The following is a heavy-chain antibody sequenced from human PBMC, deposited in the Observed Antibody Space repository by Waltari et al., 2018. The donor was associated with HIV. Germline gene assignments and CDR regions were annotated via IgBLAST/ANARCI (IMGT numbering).Heavy chain of an antibody. CDR2: INHSGTT. V-gene: IGHV4-34*02. D-gene: IGHD6-19*01. J-gene: IGHJ4*02. CDR1: GGSFSNYY. CDR3: ARHRFTRGNSAWYFLY. Sequence: QVRLQQWGAGLLKPSETLSLTCAVYGGSFSNYYWTWIRQTPEKGLEWIGEINHSGTTYDNPSLKRRLTMSIDTSKNQFSLKLNSVTAADTAVYYCARHRFTRGNSAWYFLYWGQGTHVTVSS.